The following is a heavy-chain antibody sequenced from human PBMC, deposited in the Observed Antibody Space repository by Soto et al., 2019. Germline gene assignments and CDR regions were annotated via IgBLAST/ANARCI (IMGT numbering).Heavy chain of an antibody. V-gene: IGHV3-23*01. Sequence: EVQLLESGGGLVQPGGSLRLSCAASGFTFSSYAMSWVRQAPGKGLEWVSAISGSGGSTYYADSVKGRFTIARDNSKNTLYLQMNSLRAEDTAVYYCANGGVAVVVPAVPDYWGQGTLVTVSS. CDR1: GFTFSSYA. D-gene: IGHD2-2*01. J-gene: IGHJ4*02. CDR3: ANGGVAVVVPAVPDY. CDR2: ISGSGGST.